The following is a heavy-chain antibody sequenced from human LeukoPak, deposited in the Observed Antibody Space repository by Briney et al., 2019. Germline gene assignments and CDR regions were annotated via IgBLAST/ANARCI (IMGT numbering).Heavy chain of an antibody. CDR3: ARGVPYDSWSGPHYSDY. V-gene: IGHV3-48*01. J-gene: IGHJ4*02. D-gene: IGHD3-3*01. CDR1: GFTFSSYS. CDR2: ISSSSSTI. Sequence: GGTLRLSCAASGFTFSSYSMNWVRQAPGKGLEWVSYISSSSSTIYYADSVKGRFTISRDNAKNSLYLQMNSLRAEDTAVYYCARGVPYDSWSGPHYSDYWGQGTLVTVSS.